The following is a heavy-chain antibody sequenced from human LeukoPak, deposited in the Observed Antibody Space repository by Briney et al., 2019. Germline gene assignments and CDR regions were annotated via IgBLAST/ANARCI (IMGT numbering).Heavy chain of an antibody. J-gene: IGHJ5*02. CDR1: GFTFSSYG. CDR2: ISYDGSNK. Sequence: GGSLRLSCAASGFTFSSYGMHWVRQAPGKGLEWVAVISYDGSNKYYADSVKSRFTISRDNSKNTLYLQMNSLRAEDTAVYYCARDSYQDYYGRFDPWGQGTLVIVSS. V-gene: IGHV3-30*03. D-gene: IGHD3-10*01. CDR3: ARDSYQDYYGRFDP.